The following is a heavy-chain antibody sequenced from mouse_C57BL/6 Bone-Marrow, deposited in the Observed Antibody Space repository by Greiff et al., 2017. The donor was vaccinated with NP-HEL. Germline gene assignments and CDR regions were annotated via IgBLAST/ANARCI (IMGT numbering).Heavy chain of an antibody. CDR1: GFSLTSYG. V-gene: IGHV2-2*01. CDR2: IWSGGST. D-gene: IGHD1-1*01. Sequence: VQLKESGPGLVQPSQSLSISCTVSGFSLTSYGVHWVRQSPGKGLEWLGVIWSGGSTDYNAAFISRLSISKDNTKSQVFCKMSRLQADDTAIYYCARESLDYYGSSYLHVDFWGQGTTLTVSS. CDR3: ARESLDYYGSSYLHVDF. J-gene: IGHJ2*01.